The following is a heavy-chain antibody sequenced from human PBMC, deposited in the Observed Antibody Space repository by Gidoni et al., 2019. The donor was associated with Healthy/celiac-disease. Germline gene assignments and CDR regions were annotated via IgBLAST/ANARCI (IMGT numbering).Heavy chain of an antibody. D-gene: IGHD6-19*01. J-gene: IGHJ4*02. CDR3: ARGWGLRGVVDY. Sequence: HVQLPQSGPGLVKPSQPLPLTCALSRHSFSSNSAAWNWFRQSPSRGLEWLGRTYYRSKWYNEYAVSVKSRITINPDTSKNQFSLQLNSGTPEDTAVYYCARGWGLRGVVDYWGQGTLVTVSA. V-gene: IGHV6-1*01. CDR2: TYYRSKWYN. CDR1: RHSFSSNSAA.